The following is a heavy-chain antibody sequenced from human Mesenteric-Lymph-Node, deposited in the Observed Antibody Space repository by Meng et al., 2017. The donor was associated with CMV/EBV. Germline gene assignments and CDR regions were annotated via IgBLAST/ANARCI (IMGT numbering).Heavy chain of an antibody. V-gene: IGHV3-7*01. CDR1: GFTFSTYW. CDR2: INQYGSEE. Sequence: GGSLRLSCAASGFTFSTYWMTWVRQAPGEGLEWVANINQYGSEENYVDSVKGRFTISRDNAKNTVSLHMNSLRAEDTAVYYCARGGDAGYSSSWSLTINYYGMDVWGQGTTVTVSS. J-gene: IGHJ6*02. CDR3: ARGGDAGYSSSWSLTINYYGMDV. D-gene: IGHD6-13*01.